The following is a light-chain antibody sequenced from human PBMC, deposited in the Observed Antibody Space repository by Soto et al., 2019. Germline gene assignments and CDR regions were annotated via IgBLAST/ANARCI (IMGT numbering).Light chain of an antibody. CDR1: QSVSNN. J-gene: IGKJ1*01. CDR3: QQYNDWWT. CDR2: GAS. Sequence: EIVMTQSPATLSVSPLEIATLSFMASQSVSNNLTWYQQKPGQPPRLLIYGASTRATGVPGRFSGSGSGTEFTLTISSLQSEDFAVYYCQQYNDWWTFGQGTKVDIK. V-gene: IGKV3-15*01.